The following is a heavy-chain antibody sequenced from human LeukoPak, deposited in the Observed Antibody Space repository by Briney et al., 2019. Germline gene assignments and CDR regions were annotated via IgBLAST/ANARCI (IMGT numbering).Heavy chain of an antibody. V-gene: IGHV3-7*01. CDR1: GVTFRGYW. CDR3: ATFSAAES. D-gene: IGHD2-2*01. Sequence: PGGTLRLSCAISGVTFRGYWMTWVRQPPGKGLEWVGTIKEDGSEKDYVDSVKGRFTISRDDAETSLYLQMSCLRAEDTAVYYCATFSAAESWGQGTLVTVSS. CDR2: IKEDGSEK. J-gene: IGHJ5*02.